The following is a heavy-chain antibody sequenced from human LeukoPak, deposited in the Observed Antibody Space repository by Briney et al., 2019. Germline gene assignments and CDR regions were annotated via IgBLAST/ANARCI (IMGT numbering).Heavy chain of an antibody. CDR2: MYYSGST. J-gene: IGHJ5*02. Sequence: SETLSLTCTVSGGSISSGDYYWSWFRQPPGKGLEWVGYMYYSGSTYYNPSLKSRVTISVDTSKNQFSLQLSSVTAADTAVYYCARPYYYDSRIDPWGQGTLVTVSS. CDR3: ARPYYYDSRIDP. CDR1: GGSISSGDYY. D-gene: IGHD3-22*01. V-gene: IGHV4-30-4*01.